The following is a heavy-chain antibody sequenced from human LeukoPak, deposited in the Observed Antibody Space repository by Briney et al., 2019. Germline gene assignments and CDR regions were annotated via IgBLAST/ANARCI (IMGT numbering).Heavy chain of an antibody. V-gene: IGHV1-8*03. CDR3: ARGSTTSLLRFLEWSDAFDI. CDR2: MNPNSGNT. CDR1: GYTFTSYG. D-gene: IGHD3-3*01. J-gene: IGHJ3*02. Sequence: ASVKVSCKASGYTFTSYGISWVRQATGQGLEWMGWMNPNSGNTGYAQKFQGRVTITRNTSINTAYMELSSLRSEDTAVYYCARGSTTSLLRFLEWSDAFDIWGQGTMVTVSS.